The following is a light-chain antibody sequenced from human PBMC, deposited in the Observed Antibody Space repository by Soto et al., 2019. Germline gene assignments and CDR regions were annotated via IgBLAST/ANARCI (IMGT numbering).Light chain of an antibody. CDR2: KTS. Sequence: DIQMTQSPSTLSAFVGERVTITCRASHYVSSSLAWYQQKPGKAPKLMIYKTSIFESGVPSRFSGSASGTEFTLSISSLQPDDFATYWCQQYNTYPWTFGQGTKVEIK. CDR1: HYVSSS. V-gene: IGKV1-5*03. CDR3: QQYNTYPWT. J-gene: IGKJ1*01.